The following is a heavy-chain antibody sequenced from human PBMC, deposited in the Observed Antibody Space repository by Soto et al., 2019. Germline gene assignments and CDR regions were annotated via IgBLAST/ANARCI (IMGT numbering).Heavy chain of an antibody. J-gene: IGHJ4*02. Sequence: QVQLQESGPGLVKPSGTLSLTCAVSGGSISSSNWWSWVRQPPGKGLEWIGEIYHSGSTNYNPSLMIRVTISFAKSKNRFSWKLSSGAAADTAVYYCAAVYVWGSCRYGDYWGQGTLVTVSS. CDR3: AAVYVWGSCRYGDY. V-gene: IGHV4-4*02. D-gene: IGHD3-16*02. CDR2: IYHSGST. CDR1: GGSISSSNW.